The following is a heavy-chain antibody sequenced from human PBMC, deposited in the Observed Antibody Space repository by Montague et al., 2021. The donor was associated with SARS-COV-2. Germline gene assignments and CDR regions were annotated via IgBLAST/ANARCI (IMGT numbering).Heavy chain of an antibody. D-gene: IGHD3-10*01. CDR2: IINSGSST. CDR3: ATYYYNSDHVRSA. J-gene: IGHJ5*02. Sequence: SLRLSCAASGFTFSSYEMSWVRQAPGKGLEWISKIINSGSSTYYADSVKGRFTISRDNAKNSLYLQMNSLRAEDTAVYYCATYYYNSDHVRSAWGQGTLVTVSS. V-gene: IGHV3-48*03. CDR1: GFTFSSYE.